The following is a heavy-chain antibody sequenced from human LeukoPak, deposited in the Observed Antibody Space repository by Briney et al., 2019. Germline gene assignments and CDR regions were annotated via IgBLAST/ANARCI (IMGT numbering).Heavy chain of an antibody. CDR3: ARASAGIAAAFDY. J-gene: IGHJ4*02. D-gene: IGHD6-13*01. CDR1: GGSISSYY. Sequence: SETLSLTCTVSGGSISSYYWSWIRQPPGKGLEWIGYIYYSGSTNYRPSLKSRVTISVDTSKNQFSLKLSSVTAADTAVYYCARASAGIAAAFDYWGQGTLVTVSS. V-gene: IGHV4-59*08. CDR2: IYYSGST.